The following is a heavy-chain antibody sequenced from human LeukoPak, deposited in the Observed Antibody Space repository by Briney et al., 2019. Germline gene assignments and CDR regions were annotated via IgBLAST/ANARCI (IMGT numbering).Heavy chain of an antibody. Sequence: SETLSLTCTVSGYSISSGYYWGWIRQPPGKGLEWIGSIYHSGSTYYNPSLKSRVTISVDTSKNQFSLKLSSVTAADTAVYYCARHGSAGVLWFGESGLGNWFDPWGQGTLVTVSS. V-gene: IGHV4-38-2*02. CDR2: IYHSGST. D-gene: IGHD3-10*01. J-gene: IGHJ5*02. CDR1: GYSISSGYY. CDR3: ARHGSAGVLWFGESGLGNWFDP.